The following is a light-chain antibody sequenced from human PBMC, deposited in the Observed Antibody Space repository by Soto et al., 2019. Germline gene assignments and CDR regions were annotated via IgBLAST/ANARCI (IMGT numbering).Light chain of an antibody. J-gene: IGKJ3*01. V-gene: IGKV3-20*01. Sequence: EIVLTQSPGTLSLSPGERATLSCRASQSVSDGYLDWHQQKPDEAPRLLLYASSWAAGIPDRFGGSGSGADFTLTISRLEPEDFAVYYCQRYGTSALFGPGTKVEIK. CDR3: QRYGTSAL. CDR1: QSVSDGY. CDR2: AS.